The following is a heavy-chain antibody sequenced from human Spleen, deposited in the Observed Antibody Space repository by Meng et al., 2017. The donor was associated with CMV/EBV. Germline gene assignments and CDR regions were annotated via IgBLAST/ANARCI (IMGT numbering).Heavy chain of an antibody. CDR3: AREAPVYDAFDV. D-gene: IGHD3-16*01. CDR1: GFTFSSYA. V-gene: IGHV3-30*04. Sequence: GESLTISCAASGFTFSSYAMHWVRQAPGKGLEWVAVISYDGSNKYYADSVKGRFTISRDNSKNTLYLQMNSLRAEDTAVYYCAREAPVYDAFDVWGQGTMITVSS. J-gene: IGHJ3*01. CDR2: ISYDGSNK.